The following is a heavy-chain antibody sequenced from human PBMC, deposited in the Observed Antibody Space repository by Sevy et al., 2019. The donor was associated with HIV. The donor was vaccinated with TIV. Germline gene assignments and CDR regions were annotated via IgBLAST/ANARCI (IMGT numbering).Heavy chain of an antibody. CDR1: GYTFTSYA. Sequence: ASVKVSCKASGYTFTSYAMHWVRQAPGQRLEWMGWINAGNGNTKYSQKFQGRVTITRDTSASTAYMELSSLRSEDTAVYYCARQGCSSTSCPVGDFDYWGQGTLATVSS. CDR3: ARQGCSSTSCPVGDFDY. CDR2: INAGNGNT. V-gene: IGHV1-3*01. J-gene: IGHJ4*02. D-gene: IGHD2-2*01.